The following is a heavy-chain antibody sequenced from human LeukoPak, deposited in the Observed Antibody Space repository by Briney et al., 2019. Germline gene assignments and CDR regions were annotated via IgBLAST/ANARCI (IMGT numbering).Heavy chain of an antibody. CDR2: INSDSGFT. J-gene: IGHJ5*02. CDR1: GYTFTGYY. CDR3: ARNFDMKGFDP. V-gene: IGHV1-2*02. Sequence: ASVKASCKASGYTFTGYYMNWVRQAPGQGLEWMGWINSDSGFTKYAQKSQGRVTMTRDTSITTVYMDLTRLTSDDTAVYYCARNFDMKGFDPWGQGTLVTVSS. D-gene: IGHD3-9*01.